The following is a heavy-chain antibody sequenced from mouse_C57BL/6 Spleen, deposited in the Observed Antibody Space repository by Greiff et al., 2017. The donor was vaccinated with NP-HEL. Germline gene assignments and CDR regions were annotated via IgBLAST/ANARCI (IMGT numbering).Heavy chain of an antibody. CDR1: GYTFTDYY. J-gene: IGHJ4*01. CDR3: ARVGDLGDYAMDY. CDR2: IYPGSGNT. Sequence: QVQLQQSGAELVRPGASVKLSCKASGYTFTDYYINWVKQRPGQGLEWIARIYPGSGNTYYNEKFKGKATLTAEKSSSTAYMQLSSLTSEDSAVYFCARVGDLGDYAMDYWGQGTSVTVSS. V-gene: IGHV1-76*01. D-gene: IGHD4-1*01.